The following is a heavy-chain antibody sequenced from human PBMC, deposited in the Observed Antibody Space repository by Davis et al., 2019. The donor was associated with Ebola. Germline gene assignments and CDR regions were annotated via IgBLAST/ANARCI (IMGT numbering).Heavy chain of an antibody. Sequence: GGSLRLSCVASGFTFSSHGMHWVRQAPGKGLEWVAVIWYDGINTDYADSVKGRFTISRDNPKNTLYMQMNSLRVEDTAVYYCARGLGAPGRFDFWGQGVLVTVSS. CDR1: GFTFSSHG. CDR2: IWYDGINT. V-gene: IGHV3-33*08. D-gene: IGHD2-15*01. CDR3: ARGLGAPGRFDF. J-gene: IGHJ4*02.